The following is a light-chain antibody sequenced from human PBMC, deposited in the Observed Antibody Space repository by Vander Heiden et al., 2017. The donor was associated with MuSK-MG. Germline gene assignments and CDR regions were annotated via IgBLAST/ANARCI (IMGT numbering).Light chain of an antibody. CDR3: QAGDSSTAV. V-gene: IGLV3-1*01. J-gene: IGLJ2*01. CDR1: KLGDQY. Sequence: SSELAQPPSVSPAPGQTVNITCSGDKLGDQYVYWYHQKPGQAPVLVLDQDAQPPSGVPARLSGSRSGNTATLTISWAQTVDEDYYYCQAGDSSTAVFGGGTKLTVL. CDR2: QDA.